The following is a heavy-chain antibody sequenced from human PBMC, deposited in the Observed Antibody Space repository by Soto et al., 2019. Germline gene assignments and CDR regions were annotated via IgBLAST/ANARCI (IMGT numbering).Heavy chain of an antibody. V-gene: IGHV4-34*01. D-gene: IGHD3-10*01. CDR2: INHSGST. CDR3: ARVEFIRDYYGSGSPVGGCDY. Sequence: PSETLSLTCAVYGGSFSGYYWSWIRQPPGKGLEWIGEINHSGSTNYNPSLKSRVTISVDTSKNQFSLKLSSVTAADTAVYYCARVEFIRDYYGSGSPVGGCDYWGQGTLVTVS. J-gene: IGHJ4*02. CDR1: GGSFSGYY.